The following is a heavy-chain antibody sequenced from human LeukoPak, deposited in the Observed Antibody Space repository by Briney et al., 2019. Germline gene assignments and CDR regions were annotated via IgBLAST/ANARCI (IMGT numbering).Heavy chain of an antibody. CDR2: ISAYNGNT. CDR1: GYTFTSYG. J-gene: IGHJ4*02. V-gene: IGHV1-18*01. Sequence: ASVKVSCKASGYTFTSYGISWVRQAPGQGLEWMGWISAYNGNTNYAQKLQGRVTMTTDTSTSTAYMELRSLRSDDTAVYYCARAEVGAAPDHYFDYWGQGTLVTVSS. D-gene: IGHD1-26*01. CDR3: ARAEVGAAPDHYFDY.